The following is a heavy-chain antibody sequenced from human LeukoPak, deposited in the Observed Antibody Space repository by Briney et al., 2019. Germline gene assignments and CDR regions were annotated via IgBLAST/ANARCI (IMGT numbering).Heavy chain of an antibody. V-gene: IGHV3-15*01. CDR3: TREAVTANCYFDY. CDR2: IKSKTDGGTT. D-gene: IGHD2-21*02. Sequence: GGSLRLSCVASGFTFSNAWMTWVRQAPGKGLEGVGRIKSKTDGGTTDYAAPVKGRFTISRDDSKTTLYLQMNSLKSEDTAVYYCTREAVTANCYFDYWGQGTLVTVSS. J-gene: IGHJ4*02. CDR1: GFTFSNAW.